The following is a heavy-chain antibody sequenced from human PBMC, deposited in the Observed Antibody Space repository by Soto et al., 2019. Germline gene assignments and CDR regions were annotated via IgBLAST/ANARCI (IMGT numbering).Heavy chain of an antibody. Sequence: VQLVESGGGAVRPGGSLRLSCAASGFRFDDHGMAWVRQFPGGRLEWVAAIKRTSEKIVYADSVKGRFTISRDNGQKSLYLQINKELIEDTAVYYCAAVLGFGEFILGVALDYWGEGTPVTVSS. V-gene: IGHV3-20*04. J-gene: IGHJ4*02. CDR2: IKRTSEKI. CDR3: AAVLGFGEFILGVALDY. D-gene: IGHD3-10*01. CDR1: GFRFDDHG.